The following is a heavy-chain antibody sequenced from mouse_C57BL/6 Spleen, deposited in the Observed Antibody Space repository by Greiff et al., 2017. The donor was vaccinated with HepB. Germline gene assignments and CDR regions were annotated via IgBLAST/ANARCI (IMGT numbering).Heavy chain of an antibody. CDR2: ISSGSSTI. J-gene: IGHJ2*01. V-gene: IGHV5-17*01. Sequence: EVKLVESGGGLVKPGGSLKLSCAASGFTFSDYGMHWVRQAPEKGLEWVAYISSGSSTIYYADTVKGRFTISRDNAKNTLFLQMTSLRAEDTAMYYCATLTGAYYWGQGTTLTVSS. CDR3: ATLTGAYY. D-gene: IGHD4-1*01. CDR1: GFTFSDYG.